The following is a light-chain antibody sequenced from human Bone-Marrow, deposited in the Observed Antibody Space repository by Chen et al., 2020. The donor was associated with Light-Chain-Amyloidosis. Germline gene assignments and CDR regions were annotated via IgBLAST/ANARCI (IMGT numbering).Light chain of an antibody. V-gene: IGLV2-14*01. CDR1: SSDVGYNY. CDR2: EVS. J-gene: IGLJ2*01. Sequence: QSALTQPASVSGSPGQPITISCPGTSSDVGYNYVSWYQKHPGKAPKLMIYEVSNRPSGVSDRFSGSKSDNTASLTISGLQAEDEADYYCSSYTSSSTLGVVFGGGTKLTVL. CDR3: SSYTSSSTLGVV.